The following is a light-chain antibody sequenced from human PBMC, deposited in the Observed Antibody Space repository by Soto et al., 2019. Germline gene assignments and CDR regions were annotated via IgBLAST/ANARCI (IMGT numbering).Light chain of an antibody. Sequence: QSVLTKPASVSGAPGQSITISCTGTSSDVGSYNLVSWYQQHPGKAPKLMIYEGSQRPSGVSNRFSGSKSGNTASLTISGLQAEDLADNYCCSIAGSSTYGFVTGTKVTAL. V-gene: IGLV2-23*01. J-gene: IGLJ1*01. CDR3: CSIAGSSTYG. CDR2: EGS. CDR1: SSDVGSYNL.